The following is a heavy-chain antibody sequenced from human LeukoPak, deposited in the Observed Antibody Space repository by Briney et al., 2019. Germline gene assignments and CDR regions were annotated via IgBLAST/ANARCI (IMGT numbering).Heavy chain of an antibody. CDR3: VRGMVRGVITPSVDY. V-gene: IGHV3-21*01. J-gene: IGHJ4*02. CDR1: GFTFSSYS. CDR2: ISSSSSYI. Sequence: GGSLRLSCAASGFTFSSYSMNWVRQAPGKGLEWVSSISSSSSYIYYADSVKGRFTISRDNAKNSLYLQMNSLRAEDTAVYYCVRGMVRGVITPSVDYWGQGTLVTVSS. D-gene: IGHD3-10*01.